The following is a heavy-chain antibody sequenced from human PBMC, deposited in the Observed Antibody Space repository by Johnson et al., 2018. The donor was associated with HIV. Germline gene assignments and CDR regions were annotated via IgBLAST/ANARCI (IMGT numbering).Heavy chain of an antibody. J-gene: IGHJ3*02. Sequence: VQLVESGGGVVQPGRSLRLSCAASGFTFSSYAMSWVRQAPGQGLEWVSAISGSGGSTYYADSVKGRFTISRDNSKNTLYLQMNSLRAEDTAVYYCAKDPIVLVVYAISAFDIWGQGTMVTVSS. CDR2: ISGSGGST. V-gene: IGHV3-23*04. CDR3: AKDPIVLVVYAISAFDI. CDR1: GFTFSSYA. D-gene: IGHD2-8*02.